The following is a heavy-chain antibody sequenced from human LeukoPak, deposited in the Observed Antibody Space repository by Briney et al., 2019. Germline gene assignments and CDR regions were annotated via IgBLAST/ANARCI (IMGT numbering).Heavy chain of an antibody. D-gene: IGHD3-3*01. CDR3: ARAGSLGVVIH. CDR1: DYSISSDYF. V-gene: IGHV4-38-2*02. J-gene: IGHJ4*02. Sequence: SETLSLTCTVSDYSISSDYFWGWIRQPPGKGLEWIGSIYHSGTTYYNPSLKSRVTISVDTSKNQFSLKLSSVTAADTAVYYCARAGSLGVVIHWGQGTLVTVSS. CDR2: IYHSGTT.